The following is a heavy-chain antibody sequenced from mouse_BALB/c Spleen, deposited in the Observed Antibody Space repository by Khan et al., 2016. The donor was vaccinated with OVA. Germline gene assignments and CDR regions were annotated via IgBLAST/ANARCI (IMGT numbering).Heavy chain of an antibody. V-gene: IGHV3-8*02. J-gene: IGHJ3*01. CDR1: GDSITSGY. Sequence: EVQLQESGPSLVQPSQTLSLTCSVTGDSITSGYWSWIRKFPGNKLECMGYMIYSGYTYYNPSLKSRVSITRHTSKNQYYLQLNSVTTEDTATYYCARSTYRYAFAYWGQGTLVTVSA. CDR2: MIYSGYT. D-gene: IGHD2-14*01. CDR3: ARSTYRYAFAY.